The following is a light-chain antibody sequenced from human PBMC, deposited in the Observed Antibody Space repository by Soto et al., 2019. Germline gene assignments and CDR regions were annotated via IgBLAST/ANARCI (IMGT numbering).Light chain of an antibody. V-gene: IGKV1-39*01. CDR3: QQSYSTPVT. CDR2: AAS. Sequence: DIQMTQSPSSLSASVGERVPITCRASQSISSYLNWYQQRPGKAPKLLIYAASSLQSGVPSRFSGSGSGTDFTLTISSLQPEEFATYYCQQSYSTPVTFGQGTKVDIK. CDR1: QSISSY. J-gene: IGKJ1*01.